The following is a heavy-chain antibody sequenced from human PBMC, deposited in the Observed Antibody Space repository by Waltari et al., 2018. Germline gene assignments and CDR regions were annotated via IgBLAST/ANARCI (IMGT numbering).Heavy chain of an antibody. D-gene: IGHD3-16*01. CDR3: AKDRRLEGGISSDY. CDR1: GFTFSSYA. CDR2: IYSGGST. Sequence: EVQLLESGGGLVQPGGSLRLSCAASGFTFSSYAMSWVRQAPGKGLEWVSVIYSGGSTYYADSVKGRFTISRDNSKNTLYLQMNSLRAEDTAVYYCAKDRRLEGGISSDYWGQGTLVTVSS. V-gene: IGHV3-23*03. J-gene: IGHJ4*02.